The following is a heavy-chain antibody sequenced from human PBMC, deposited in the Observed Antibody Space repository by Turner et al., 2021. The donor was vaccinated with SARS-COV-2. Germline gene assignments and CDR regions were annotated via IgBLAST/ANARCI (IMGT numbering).Heavy chain of an antibody. Sequence: QVQLVQSGAEVKKPVSSVKVSCQASGGTFSSYAISWVRQAPGQGLEWMVRIIPILGIENYAQKFQGRVTITADKYTNTDYMEMSSLRYEDTAVYYCASLYQGIAADVISWFDPWGQGTLVTVSS. J-gene: IGHJ5*02. D-gene: IGHD6-13*01. CDR1: GGTFSSYA. CDR2: IIPILGIE. V-gene: IGHV1-69*04. CDR3: ASLYQGIAADVISWFDP.